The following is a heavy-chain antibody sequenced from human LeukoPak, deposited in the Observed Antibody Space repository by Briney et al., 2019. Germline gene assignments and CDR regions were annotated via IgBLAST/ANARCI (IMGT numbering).Heavy chain of an antibody. V-gene: IGHV5-51*01. J-gene: IGHJ4*02. CDR3: ATNAKWRDY. D-gene: IGHD5-12*01. CDR1: GSSFTCYW. CDR2: IYPGESDT. Sequence: GESLKISCKGSGSSFTCYWIGWVRQLPGKGLEWMGIIYPGESDTRYSPSFQGQVTISADKSISTAYLQWSSLKASDTAMYYCATNAKWRDYWGQGTLVTVSS.